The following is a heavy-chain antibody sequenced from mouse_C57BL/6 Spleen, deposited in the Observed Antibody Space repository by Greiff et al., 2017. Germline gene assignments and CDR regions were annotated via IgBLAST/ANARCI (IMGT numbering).Heavy chain of an antibody. CDR3: VRDMGYFDV. V-gene: IGHV10-3*01. Sequence: EVQLVESGGGLVQPKGSLKLSCAASGFTFNTYAMHWVRQAPGKGLEWVARIRSKSSNNATYYADSVKDRFTISRDDSQSMLYLQMNNLKTEDTAMYYCVRDMGYFDVWGTGTTVTVSS. D-gene: IGHD1-1*02. CDR2: IRSKSSNNAT. J-gene: IGHJ1*03. CDR1: GFTFNTYA.